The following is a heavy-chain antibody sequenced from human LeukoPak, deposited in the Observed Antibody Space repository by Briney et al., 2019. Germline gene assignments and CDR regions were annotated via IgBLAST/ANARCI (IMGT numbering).Heavy chain of an antibody. V-gene: IGHV3-49*03. Sequence: GGSLRLSCTASGFTFGDYAMSWFRQAPGKGLEWVGFIRSKAYGGTTEYAASVKGRFTISRDDSKSIAYLQMNSLKTEDTAVYYCTRVAGGLLIPVFDDYYYGMDVWGQGTTVTVSS. D-gene: IGHD3-10*01. CDR1: GFTFGDYA. CDR2: IRSKAYGGTT. CDR3: TRVAGGLLIPVFDDYYYGMDV. J-gene: IGHJ6*02.